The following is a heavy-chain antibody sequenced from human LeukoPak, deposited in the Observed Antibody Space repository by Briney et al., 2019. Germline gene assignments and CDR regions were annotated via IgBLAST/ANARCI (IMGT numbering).Heavy chain of an antibody. CDR1: GYSFTNYW. Sequence: GESLRISCKGSGYSFTNYWISWVRQMPGKGLEWMGRIDPSDSYTNYSPSFQGHVTISADKSISTAYLQWSSLKASDTAMYYCARHMESYSSSWYGNYDYWGQGTLVTVSS. D-gene: IGHD6-13*01. CDR3: ARHMESYSSSWYGNYDY. V-gene: IGHV5-10-1*01. J-gene: IGHJ4*02. CDR2: IDPSDSYT.